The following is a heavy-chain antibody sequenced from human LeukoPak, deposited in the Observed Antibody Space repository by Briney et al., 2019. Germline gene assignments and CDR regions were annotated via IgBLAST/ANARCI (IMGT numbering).Heavy chain of an antibody. D-gene: IGHD6-13*01. CDR1: GGSISSSSYY. V-gene: IGHV4-39*01. Sequence: SETLSLTCTVPGGSISSSSYYWGWIRQPPGKGLEWIGSIYYSGSTNYNPSLKSRVTISVDTSKNQFSLKLSSVTAADTAVYYCARQLTFGSSWYSGQDYWGQGTLVTVSS. J-gene: IGHJ4*02. CDR2: IYYSGST. CDR3: ARQLTFGSSWYSGQDY.